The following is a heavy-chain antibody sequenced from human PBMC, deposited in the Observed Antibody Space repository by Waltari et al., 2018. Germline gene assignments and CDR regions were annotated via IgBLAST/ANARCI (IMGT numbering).Heavy chain of an antibody. Sequence: EVHLVESGGGLVKPGGSLRLSCAASGFTFSTHNMGWLRQAPGKGLEWVSINSVSTGASHYADSVKGRFTISRDNPKNHLYLQMNSLRAEDTAVYYCAKGGIEARLTDYWGQGTLVTVSS. CDR3: AKGGIEARLTDY. CDR1: GFTFSTHN. J-gene: IGHJ4*02. CDR2: NSVSTGAS. D-gene: IGHD5-12*01. V-gene: IGHV3-23*04.